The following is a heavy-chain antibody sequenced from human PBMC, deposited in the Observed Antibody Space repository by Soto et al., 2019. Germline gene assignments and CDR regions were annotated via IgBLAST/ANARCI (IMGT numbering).Heavy chain of an antibody. V-gene: IGHV3-30*18. CDR1: GFTFSSYG. D-gene: IGHD6-13*01. CDR3: AKEVTAYSSSWYYFDY. Sequence: GGSLRLSCAASGFTFSSYGMHWVRQAPGKGLEWVAVISYDGSNKYYADSVKGRFTISRDNSKNTLYLQMNSLRAEDTAVYYCAKEVTAYSSSWYYFDYWGQGTLVTVSS. J-gene: IGHJ4*02. CDR2: ISYDGSNK.